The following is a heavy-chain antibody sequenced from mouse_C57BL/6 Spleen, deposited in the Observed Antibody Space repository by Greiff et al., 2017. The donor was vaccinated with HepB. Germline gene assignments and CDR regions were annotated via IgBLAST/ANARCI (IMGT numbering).Heavy chain of an antibody. D-gene: IGHD4-1*01. CDR2: INYDGSST. V-gene: IGHV5-16*01. Sequence: EVKLVESEGGLVQPGSSMKLSCTASGFTFSDYYMAWVRQVPEKGLEWVANINYDGSSTYYLDSLKSRFIISRDNAKNILYLQMSSLKSEDTATYYCAREELGAFDYWGQGTTLTVSS. CDR3: AREELGAFDY. J-gene: IGHJ2*01. CDR1: GFTFSDYY.